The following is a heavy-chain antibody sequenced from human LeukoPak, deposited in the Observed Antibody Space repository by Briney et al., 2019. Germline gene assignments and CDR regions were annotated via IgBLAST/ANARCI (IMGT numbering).Heavy chain of an antibody. CDR3: ARAGATSSHWYWRNDAFDI. V-gene: IGHV3-21*01. D-gene: IGHD1-26*01. J-gene: IGHJ3*02. CDR2: ISSSSSDT. Sequence: GGSLRLSYAASGFTFSSYSMDWVRQAPGKGLEWVSSISSSSSDTYYADSVKGRFTISRDKAKNSLYLQMNSLRAEDTAVYYCARAGATSSHWYWRNDAFDIWGQGTMVTVSS. CDR1: GFTFSSYS.